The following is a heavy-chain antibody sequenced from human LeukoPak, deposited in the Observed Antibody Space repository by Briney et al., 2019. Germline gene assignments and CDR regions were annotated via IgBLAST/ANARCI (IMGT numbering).Heavy chain of an antibody. V-gene: IGHV3-11*01. Sequence: PGGSLRLSCAASGFTFSDYYMSWIRQVPGKGLEWVSYITSSGDTIYYADSVKGRFTISRDIPENSVYLQMNSLRAEDTAVYYCVREGGNWGEGYFDYWGQGTLVTVSS. J-gene: IGHJ4*02. CDR3: VREGGNWGEGYFDY. CDR2: ITSSGDTI. D-gene: IGHD7-27*01. CDR1: GFTFSDYY.